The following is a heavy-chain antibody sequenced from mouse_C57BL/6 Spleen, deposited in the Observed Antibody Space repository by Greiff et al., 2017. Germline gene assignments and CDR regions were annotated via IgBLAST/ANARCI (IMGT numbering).Heavy chain of an antibody. CDR3: ARYTGYYPYYYAMDY. V-gene: IGHV1-53*01. D-gene: IGHD2-3*01. J-gene: IGHJ4*01. Sequence: QVQLQQPGTELVKPGASVKLSCKASGYTFTSYWMHWVKQRPGQGLAWIGNINPSNGGTNYNEKFKSKATLTVDKSSSTAYMQLSSLTYEDSAVYYCARYTGYYPYYYAMDYWGQGTSVTVSS. CDR2: INPSNGGT. CDR1: GYTFTSYW.